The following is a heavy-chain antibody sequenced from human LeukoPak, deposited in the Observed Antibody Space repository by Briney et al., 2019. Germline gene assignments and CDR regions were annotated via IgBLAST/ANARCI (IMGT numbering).Heavy chain of an antibody. CDR2: MYYSGST. CDR3: ARHPPGGSYYY. J-gene: IGHJ4*02. CDR1: GGSISSSSNY. D-gene: IGHD1-26*01. V-gene: IGHV4-39*01. Sequence: SETLSLTCTVSGGSISSSSNYWGWHRQPPGKELEWIGSMYYSGSTYYNPSLKSRVTISVDTSKNQVSLKLSSVTAADTAVYYCARHPPGGSYYYWGQGTLVTVSS.